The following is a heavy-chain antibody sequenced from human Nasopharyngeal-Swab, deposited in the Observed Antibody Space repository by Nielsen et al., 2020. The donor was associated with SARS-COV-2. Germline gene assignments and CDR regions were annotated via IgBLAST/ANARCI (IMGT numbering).Heavy chain of an antibody. CDR1: GFAFSTYS. Sequence: GASLEISCAASGFAFSTYSMNWVRQAPGKGLEWLSYISSGGSTIYYADSVKGRFTISRDNAKNSMFLQMNGLRVEDTAIYYCARGPYYWGQGALVTVSS. V-gene: IGHV3-48*04. D-gene: IGHD3-16*01. J-gene: IGHJ4*02. CDR3: ARGPYY. CDR2: ISSGGSTI.